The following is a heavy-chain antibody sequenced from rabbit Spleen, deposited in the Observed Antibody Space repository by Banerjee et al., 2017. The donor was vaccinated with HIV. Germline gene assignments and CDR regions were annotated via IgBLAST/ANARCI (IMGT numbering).Heavy chain of an antibody. J-gene: IGHJ6*01. D-gene: IGHD1-1*01. CDR1: GFSFSNSYY. CDR3: ARMDTSSSFSSYGMDL. Sequence: QSLEESGGDLVKPGASLTLTCTASGFSFSNSYYICWVRQAPGKGLEWIACIYAGSSGIAFYATWAKGRFTISKTSSTTVTLQMTSLTAADTATYFCARMDTSSSFSSYGMDLRGPGTLVTVS. CDR2: IYAGSSGIA. V-gene: IGHV1S40*01.